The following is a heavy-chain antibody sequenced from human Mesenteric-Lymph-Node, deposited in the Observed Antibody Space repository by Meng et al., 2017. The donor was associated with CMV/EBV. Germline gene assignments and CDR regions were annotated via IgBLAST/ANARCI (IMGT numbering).Heavy chain of an antibody. Sequence: SETLSLTCTVSSGSISSYYWSWIRQPPGKGLEWIGYIYYTGSTNYNPSLKSRVTISVDTSKNQFSLKLSSVTAADTAVYYCAREADDSSGYYGAGGAFDIWGQGTMVTVSS. CDR1: SGSISSYY. V-gene: IGHV4-59*01. D-gene: IGHD3-22*01. CDR3: AREADDSSGYYGAGGAFDI. J-gene: IGHJ3*02. CDR2: IYYTGST.